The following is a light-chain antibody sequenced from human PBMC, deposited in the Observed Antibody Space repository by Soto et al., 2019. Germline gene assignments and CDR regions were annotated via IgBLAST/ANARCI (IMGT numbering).Light chain of an antibody. CDR1: QTININY. V-gene: IGKV3-20*01. CDR2: GAS. CDR3: QQYNTSPRT. Sequence: EVVLTQSPGTLSLSPGERATLSCRASQTININYLAWYQQKPGQAPRLLMSGASNRATGIPARFSGSGSGTDCTLTINRPEPEDFAMCFCQQYNTSPRTFGQWTKVEVK. J-gene: IGKJ1*01.